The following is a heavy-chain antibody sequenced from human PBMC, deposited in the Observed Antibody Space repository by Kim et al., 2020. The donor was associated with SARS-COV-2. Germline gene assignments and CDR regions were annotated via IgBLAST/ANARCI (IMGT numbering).Heavy chain of an antibody. D-gene: IGHD2-15*01. V-gene: IGHV3-30-3*01. Sequence: GGSLRLSCAASGFTFSNCAMHWVRQAPGKGLEWVAVISYDGSNKNYADSVKGRFTISRDNSKNTLYLQMNSLRAEDTALYYCARGPWSRLRGGTYSYYGMDDWGRETTVAVAS. CDR2: ISYDGSNK. CDR1: GFTFSNCA. CDR3: ARGPWSRLRGGTYSYYGMDD. J-gene: IGHJ6*02.